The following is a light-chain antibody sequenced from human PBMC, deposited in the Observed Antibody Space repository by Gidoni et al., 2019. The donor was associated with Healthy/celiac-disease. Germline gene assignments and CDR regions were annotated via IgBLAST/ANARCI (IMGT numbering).Light chain of an antibody. J-gene: IGLJ2*01. CDR3: SSYTSSSTLV. CDR2: DVR. Sequence: QSALTQPASVSRSPGQSLTISCTGTSSAVGGDNYVSWYQQHPGKAPKLMIYDVRHRPSGFSNRFSGSKSGNTASLTISGLQAEDEADYYCSSYTSSSTLVFGGGTKLTVL. V-gene: IGLV2-14*01. CDR1: SSAVGGDNY.